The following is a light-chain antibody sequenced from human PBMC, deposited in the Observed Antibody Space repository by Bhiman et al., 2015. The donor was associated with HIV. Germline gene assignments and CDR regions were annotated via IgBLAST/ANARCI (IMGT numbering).Light chain of an antibody. CDR2: RHN. J-gene: IGLJ1*01. Sequence: QSVLTQPPSASGTPGQRVTISCSGSRSNIGGKYVFWYQQLPGTAPKLLVYRHNQRPSGVSNRFSGSKSGNTASLTISGLQAEDEADYYCSSLTSSITYVFGTGTNVTVL. CDR3: SSLTSSITYV. V-gene: IGLV1-47*01. CDR1: RSNIGGKY.